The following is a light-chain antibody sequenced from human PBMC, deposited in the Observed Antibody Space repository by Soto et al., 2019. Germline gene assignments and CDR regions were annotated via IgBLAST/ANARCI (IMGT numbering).Light chain of an antibody. Sequence: EIVWTQSPGTLSFSAGQISSVSCRAMRSVSSSNLAWYQQKPGQAPRLLIYGASTRATGIPARFSGSGSGTEFTLTISSLQSEDFAVYYCQQYNNWPPITFGQGTRLEIK. CDR2: GAS. V-gene: IGKV3-15*01. CDR3: QQYNNWPPIT. CDR1: RSVSSSN. J-gene: IGKJ5*01.